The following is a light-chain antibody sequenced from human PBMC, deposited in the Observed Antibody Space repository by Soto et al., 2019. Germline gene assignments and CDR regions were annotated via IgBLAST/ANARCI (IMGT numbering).Light chain of an antibody. CDR1: SSDVGGYNY. Sequence: QSALTQPRSVSGSPGQSVTISCTGTSSDVGGYNYVSWYQQHPGKAPKLMIYDVSKRPSGVPDRFSGSKSGNTASLTISGLQAEDEADYYGCSDAGSYYVFGPGTKLTVL. V-gene: IGLV2-11*01. CDR3: CSDAGSYYV. J-gene: IGLJ1*01. CDR2: DVS.